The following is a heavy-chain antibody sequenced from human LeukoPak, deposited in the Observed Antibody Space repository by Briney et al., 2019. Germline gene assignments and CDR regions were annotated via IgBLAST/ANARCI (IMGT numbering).Heavy chain of an antibody. D-gene: IGHD6-13*01. Sequence: PGGSLRLSCAASGFTFSSYWMHWVRQAPGKGLVWVSRINSDGSSTSYADSVKGRFTISRDNAKNTLYLQMNSLRAEDTAVYYCARAGIAAAGRDAFDIWGQGTMVTVSS. J-gene: IGHJ3*02. CDR3: ARAGIAAAGRDAFDI. CDR2: INSDGSST. CDR1: GFTFSSYW. V-gene: IGHV3-74*01.